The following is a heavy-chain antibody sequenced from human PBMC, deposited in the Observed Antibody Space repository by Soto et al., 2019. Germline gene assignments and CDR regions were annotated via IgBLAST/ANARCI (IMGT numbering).Heavy chain of an antibody. V-gene: IGHV3-74*01. Sequence: EVQLVESGGDLVQRGGSLRLACAASGFPFSSYWMHWVRHTPGKGLDWVARISGDGVTTYYADSVTGRFTVSRDNDKNTLSLQISGLRAEDTAVYYCAREYYGLLTGYYTDSWGQGTLVSVSS. J-gene: IGHJ4*02. D-gene: IGHD3-9*01. CDR2: ISGDGVTT. CDR3: AREYYGLLTGYYTDS. CDR1: GFPFSSYW.